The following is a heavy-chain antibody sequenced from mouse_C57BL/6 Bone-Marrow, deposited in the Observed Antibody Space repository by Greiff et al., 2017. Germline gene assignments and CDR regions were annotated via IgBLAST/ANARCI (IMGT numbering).Heavy chain of an antibody. CDR2: IDPSDSYT. D-gene: IGHD2-3*01. J-gene: IGHJ3*01. CDR3: ARDGCYVWFAY. Sequence: VQLQQPGAELVMPGASVKLSCKASGYTFTSYWMHWVKQRPGQCLEWIGEIDPSDSYTNYNQKFKGKSTLTVDKSSSTAYMQLSSLTSEDSAVFDCARDGCYVWFAYWGQGTLVTVSA. CDR1: GYTFTSYW. V-gene: IGHV1-69*01.